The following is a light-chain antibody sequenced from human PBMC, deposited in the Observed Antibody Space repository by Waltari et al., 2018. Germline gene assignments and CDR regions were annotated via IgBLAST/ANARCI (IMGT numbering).Light chain of an antibody. CDR2: EVS. Sequence: QSALTQPASVSGSPGQSITIACTGTSSDVVSYNYVSWYQQHPGKAPKLMIYEVSNRPSGVSNRFSGSKSGNTASLTISGLQAEDEADYYCSSYTSSSTYVFGTGTKVTVL. CDR3: SSYTSSSTYV. V-gene: IGLV2-14*01. J-gene: IGLJ1*01. CDR1: SSDVVSYNY.